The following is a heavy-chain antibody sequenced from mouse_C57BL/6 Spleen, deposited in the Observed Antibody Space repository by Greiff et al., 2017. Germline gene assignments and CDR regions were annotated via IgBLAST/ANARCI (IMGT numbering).Heavy chain of an antibody. J-gene: IGHJ4*01. Sequence: QVQLQQSGPELVKPGASVKISCKASGYAFSSSWMNWVKPRPGKGLEWIGRIYPGDVDTNYNGKFKGKATLTADTSSSPAYIQLSRLTSEGSAVDFSASDSDGYGAIDYWGQGTSVTVSS. D-gene: IGHD2-10*02. CDR3: ASDSDGYGAIDY. CDR1: GYAFSSSW. V-gene: IGHV1-82*01. CDR2: IYPGDVDT.